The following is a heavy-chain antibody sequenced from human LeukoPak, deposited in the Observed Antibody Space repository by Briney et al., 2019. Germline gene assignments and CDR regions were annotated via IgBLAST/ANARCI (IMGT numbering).Heavy chain of an antibody. V-gene: IGHV3-7*01. CDR2: IKQDGSET. CDR1: GFTFSTYW. Sequence: DPGGSLRLSCAASGFTFSTYWMSWVRQAPGKGLEWVANIKQDGSETYYVDSVKGRFTVSRDNAKNSLYLQMNSLRAEDTAVYYCAREGQVWSSRGDCWGQGTLVTVSS. D-gene: IGHD5-18*01. CDR3: AREGQVWSSRGDC. J-gene: IGHJ4*02.